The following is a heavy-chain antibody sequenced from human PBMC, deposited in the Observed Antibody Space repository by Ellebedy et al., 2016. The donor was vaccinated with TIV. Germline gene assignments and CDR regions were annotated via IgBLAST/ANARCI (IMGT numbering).Heavy chain of an antibody. J-gene: IGHJ4*02. CDR3: ARGFRRDYDY. D-gene: IGHD4-11*01. Sequence: GESLKISCAASGFTFSDYWMSWVRQAPGKGLEWVANIKKDGSEKYYVDSVKGRFTISRDNAKNSLYLQMNSLRAEDTAVYYCARGFRRDYDYWGQGTLVTVSS. V-gene: IGHV3-7*01. CDR2: IKKDGSEK. CDR1: GFTFSDYW.